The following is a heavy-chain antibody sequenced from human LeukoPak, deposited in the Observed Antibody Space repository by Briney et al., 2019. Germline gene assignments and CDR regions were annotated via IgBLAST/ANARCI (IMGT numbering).Heavy chain of an antibody. CDR2: IYYSGST. J-gene: IGHJ4*02. Sequence: SQTLSLTCTVSGGSISSGDYYWSWIRQPPGKGLEWIGYIYYSGSTYYNPSLKSRVTISVDTSKNQFSLKLSSVTAADTAVYYCARVKNDYVWGSYRISYFDYWGQGTLVTVSS. V-gene: IGHV4-30-4*01. D-gene: IGHD3-16*02. CDR1: GGSISSGDYY. CDR3: ARVKNDYVWGSYRISYFDY.